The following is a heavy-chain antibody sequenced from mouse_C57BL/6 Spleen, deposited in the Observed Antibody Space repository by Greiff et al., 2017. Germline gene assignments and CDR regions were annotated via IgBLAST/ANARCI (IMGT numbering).Heavy chain of an antibody. CDR3: ARGESIRYFDD. CDR2: IDPSDSYT. J-gene: IGHJ2*01. V-gene: IGHV1-50*01. D-gene: IGHD2-10*02. CDR1: GYTFTSYW. Sequence: VKLMESGAELVKPGASVKLSCKASGYTFTSYWMQWVKQRPGQGLEWIGEIDPSDSYTNYNQKFKGKATLTGDTSSSTAYMQLSSLTSEDSAVYYCARGESIRYFDDWGQGTTLTVSS.